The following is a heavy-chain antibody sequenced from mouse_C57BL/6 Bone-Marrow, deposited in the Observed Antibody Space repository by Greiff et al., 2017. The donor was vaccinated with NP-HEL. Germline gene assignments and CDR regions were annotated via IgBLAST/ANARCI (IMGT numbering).Heavy chain of an antibody. CDR1: GYTFTSYG. CDR3: ARRGNYGSSAGFAY. D-gene: IGHD1-1*01. CDR2: IYPRSGNT. J-gene: IGHJ3*01. V-gene: IGHV1-81*01. Sequence: VKLVESGAELARPGASVKLSCKASGYTFTSYGISWVKQRTGQGLEWIGEIYPRSGNTYYNEKFKGKATLTADKSSSTAYMELRSLTSEDSAVYFCARRGNYGSSAGFAYWGQGTLVTVSA.